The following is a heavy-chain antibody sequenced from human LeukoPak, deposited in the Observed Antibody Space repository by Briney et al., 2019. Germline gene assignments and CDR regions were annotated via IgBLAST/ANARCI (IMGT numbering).Heavy chain of an antibody. Sequence: SVKVSCKASGGSFSSYAINWVRQAPGQGLEWMGGIIPIFGTAHYAQNFQDRVTITAVESTSTVYMELSSLRSEDTAVYYCARGWLAETTVVTPYNYWGQGTLVTVSS. J-gene: IGHJ4*02. D-gene: IGHD4-23*01. CDR3: ARGWLAETTVVTPYNY. V-gene: IGHV1-69*13. CDR1: GGSFSSYA. CDR2: IIPIFGTA.